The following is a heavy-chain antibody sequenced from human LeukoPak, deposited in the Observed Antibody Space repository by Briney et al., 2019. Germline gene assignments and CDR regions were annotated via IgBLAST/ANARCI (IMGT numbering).Heavy chain of an antibody. Sequence: SQTLSLTCAISGDSVSSNSAAWNWIRQSPSRGLEWLGRTYYRYKWYNDHAVSVKSRITINPDTSNNQFSLQLNSVTPEDTAMDYCARTGAAAGSFDYWGKGTLVTVSS. J-gene: IGHJ4*02. CDR3: ARTGAAAGSFDY. CDR2: TYYRYKWYN. V-gene: IGHV6-1*01. CDR1: GDSVSSNSAA. D-gene: IGHD6-13*01.